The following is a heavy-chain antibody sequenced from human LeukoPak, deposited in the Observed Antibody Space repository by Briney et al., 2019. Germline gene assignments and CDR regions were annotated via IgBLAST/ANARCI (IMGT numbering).Heavy chain of an antibody. CDR1: GFIFSSYG. CDR3: ARGTATTDFDF. CDR2: VSYDGNNE. J-gene: IGHJ4*02. D-gene: IGHD1-14*01. V-gene: IGHV3-30*03. Sequence: GTSLRLSCAASGFIFSSYGMHWVRQAPGKGLEWVAAVSYDGNNEHYAASVKGRFTISRDNSKNTLFLQMNSLRPEDTAVYYCARGTATTDFDFWGQGTLVTVSS.